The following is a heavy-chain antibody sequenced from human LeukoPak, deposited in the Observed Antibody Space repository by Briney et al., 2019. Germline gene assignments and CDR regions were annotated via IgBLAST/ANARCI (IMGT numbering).Heavy chain of an antibody. Sequence: PSQTLSLTCAVSGVSISSGGYSWSWIRQPPGKGLEWIGYIYHSGSTYYNPSLKSRVTISVDRSKNQFSQKLSSVTAADTAVYYCASSSSWPPEGYWGQGTLVTVSS. CDR1: GVSISSGGYS. D-gene: IGHD6-13*01. CDR3: ASSSSWPPEGY. V-gene: IGHV4-30-2*01. CDR2: IYHSGST. J-gene: IGHJ4*02.